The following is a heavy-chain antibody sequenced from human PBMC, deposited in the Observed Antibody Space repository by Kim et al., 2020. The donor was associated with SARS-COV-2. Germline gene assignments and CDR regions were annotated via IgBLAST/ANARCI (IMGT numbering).Heavy chain of an antibody. J-gene: IGHJ4*02. Sequence: GGTAEYAASVKGRFTISRDDSKSIAYLQMNSLKIEDTAVYYCTREDSSGWDWGQGTRVTVSP. V-gene: IGHV3-49*02. CDR3: TREDSSGWD. D-gene: IGHD6-19*01. CDR2: GGTA.